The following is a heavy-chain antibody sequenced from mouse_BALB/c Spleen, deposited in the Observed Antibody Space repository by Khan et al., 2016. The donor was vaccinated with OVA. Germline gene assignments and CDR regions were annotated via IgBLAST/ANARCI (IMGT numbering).Heavy chain of an antibody. J-gene: IGHJ4*01. Sequence: QIQLVQSGPELKKPGVTVKISCKASGYTFTTYGMNWVKQAPGQGLKWMGWINTSTGYPTYVDDFKGRFAFSLETSSSTAYLQINNLKNEDTATYFCAKVGYSGTMDYWGQGTSVTVSS. V-gene: IGHV9-3-1*01. CDR3: AKVGYSGTMDY. CDR2: INTSTGYP. D-gene: IGHD1-3*01. CDR1: GYTFTTYG.